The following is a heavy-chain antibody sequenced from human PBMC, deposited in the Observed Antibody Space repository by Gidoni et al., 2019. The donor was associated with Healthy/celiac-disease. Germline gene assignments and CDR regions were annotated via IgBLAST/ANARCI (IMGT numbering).Heavy chain of an antibody. V-gene: IGHV3-23*01. CDR2: MSGSGGST. D-gene: IGHD1-26*01. Sequence: EVQLLDSGGGLVQPGGSLRPSCAASGFPFSSYSMSWVRQAPGKGLEWVAAMSGSGGSTYYADSVKGRFTISRDNSKNTLYLQMNSLRAEDTAVYYCAKGRYSGSYYGQFDYWGQGTLVTVSS. CDR1: GFPFSSYS. CDR3: AKGRYSGSYYGQFDY. J-gene: IGHJ4*02.